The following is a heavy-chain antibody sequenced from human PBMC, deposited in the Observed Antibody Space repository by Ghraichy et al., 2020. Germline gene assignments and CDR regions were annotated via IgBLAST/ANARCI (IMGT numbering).Heavy chain of an antibody. V-gene: IGHV3-53*01. J-gene: IGHJ6*02. CDR2: IYSRGST. CDR1: GFTVSSNY. Sequence: GGSLRLSCAASGFTVSSNYMSWVRQAPGKGLEWVSVIYSRGSTYYADSVKGRFTISRDNSKNTLYLQMNSLRAEDTAVYYCARCITMYGMDVWGQGTTVTVSS. D-gene: IGHD3-10*01. CDR3: ARCITMYGMDV.